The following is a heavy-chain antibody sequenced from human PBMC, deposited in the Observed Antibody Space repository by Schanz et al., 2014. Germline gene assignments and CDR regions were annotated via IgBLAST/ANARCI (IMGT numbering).Heavy chain of an antibody. J-gene: IGHJ3*02. CDR2: ITRHGTT. V-gene: IGHV3-66*01. CDR3: AGDEDFFGSGSPFDI. CDR1: GFSFSTPW. D-gene: IGHD3-10*01. Sequence: EVQLVESGGGVVRPGGSLRLSCAASGFSFSTPWMAWVRQAPGRGLEWVSGITRHGTTYYAAFVKGRFSISRDTSKNTLQLLLNSLRAEDTAVYYCAGDEDFFGSGSPFDIWGQGTMVTVSS.